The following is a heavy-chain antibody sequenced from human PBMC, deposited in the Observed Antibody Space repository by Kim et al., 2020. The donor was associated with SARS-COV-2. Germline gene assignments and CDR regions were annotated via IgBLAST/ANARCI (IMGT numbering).Heavy chain of an antibody. Sequence: KYYADSVKGRFTISRDNSKNTLYLQMNSLRAEDTAVYYCASLDIVATIGFWGQGTLVTVSS. J-gene: IGHJ4*02. CDR3: ASLDIVATIGF. V-gene: IGHV3-33*01. D-gene: IGHD5-12*01. CDR2: K.